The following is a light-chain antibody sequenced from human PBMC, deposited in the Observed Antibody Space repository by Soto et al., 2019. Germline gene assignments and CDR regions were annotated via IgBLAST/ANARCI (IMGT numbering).Light chain of an antibody. CDR2: AAS. J-gene: IGKJ4*01. CDR3: QQSYSTPLT. CDR1: QSISSY. V-gene: IGKV1-39*01. Sequence: IPMTQSPNSLSASVGDRVTITSRASQSISSYLNWYQQKPGKAPKLLIYAASSLQSGVPSRFSGSGSGTDFTLTISSLQPEDFATYYCQQSYSTPLTFGGGTKV.